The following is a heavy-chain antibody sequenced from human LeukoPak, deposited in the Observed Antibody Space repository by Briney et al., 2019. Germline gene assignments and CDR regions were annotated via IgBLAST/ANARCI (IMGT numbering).Heavy chain of an antibody. CDR2: INPNSGDT. CDR1: RYIFTGYY. J-gene: IGHJ4*02. V-gene: IGHV1-2*02. D-gene: IGHD4-23*01. Sequence: ASVKVSCKASRYIFTGYYMHWVRQAPGQGLEWMGWINPNSGDTNYAQKFQGRVTMTRDTSISTAYMELSRLRSDDTAVYYCARAFPTVVRDDYWGQGTLVTVSS. CDR3: ARAFPTVVRDDY.